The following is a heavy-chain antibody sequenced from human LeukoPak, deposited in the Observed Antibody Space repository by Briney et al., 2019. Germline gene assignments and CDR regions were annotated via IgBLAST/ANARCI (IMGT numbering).Heavy chain of an antibody. CDR2: ISGSGVST. CDR1: GFTLSSYS. D-gene: IGHD1-7*01. J-gene: IGHJ4*02. Sequence: GGSLRLSCAASGFTLSSYSMSWFRQAPGKGLEWVSAISGSGVSTYYADSVKGRFTVSRDNSKNTLYLQMSSLRAEDTAVYYCAKDERNWNYNLASQTYDWGQGTLVTVSS. CDR3: AKDERNWNYNLASQTYD. V-gene: IGHV3-23*01.